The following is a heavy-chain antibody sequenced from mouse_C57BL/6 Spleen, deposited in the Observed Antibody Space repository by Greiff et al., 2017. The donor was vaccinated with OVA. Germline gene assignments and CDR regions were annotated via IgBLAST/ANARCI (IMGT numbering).Heavy chain of an antibody. CDR2: IYPGSGST. V-gene: IGHV1-55*01. CDR1: GYTFTSYW. J-gene: IGHJ2*01. CDR3: ARWTRSNSPFDY. D-gene: IGHD2-5*01. Sequence: VQLQQPGAELVKPGASVKMSCKASGYTFTSYWITWVKQRPGQGLEWIGDIYPGSGSTNYNEKFKSKATLTVDTSSSTAYMQLSSLTSEDSAVYYCARWTRSNSPFDYWDQGTTLTVSS.